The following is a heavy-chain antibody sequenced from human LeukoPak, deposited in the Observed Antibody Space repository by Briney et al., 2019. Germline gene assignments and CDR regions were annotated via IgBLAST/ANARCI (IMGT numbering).Heavy chain of an antibody. CDR3: ARGQYSSGPYYGMDV. CDR2: INPNSGGT. D-gene: IGHD6-19*01. J-gene: IGHJ6*02. CDR1: GYTFTGYY. V-gene: IGHV1-2*02. Sequence: ASVKVSCKASGYTFTGYYMHWVRQAPGQGLEWMGWINPNSGGTNYAQKFQGRVTMTRDTSISTAYMELSRLRSDDTAVYYCARGQYSSGPYYGMDVWGQGTTVTVSS.